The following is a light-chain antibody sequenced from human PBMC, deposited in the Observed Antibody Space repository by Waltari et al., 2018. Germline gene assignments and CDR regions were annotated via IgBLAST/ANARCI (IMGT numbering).Light chain of an antibody. CDR3: ATWDGRVNGVL. J-gene: IGLJ2*01. CDR2: SND. CDR1: NYNIGNGP. V-gene: IGLV1-44*01. Sequence: QSVLTQALSVSGTPGQRVTIPCPGTNYNIGNGPLNWYQQVPATSPNLLIYSNDQRPSGVPDRFSGSKSGTSASLAISGLQSEDEADYYCATWDGRVNGVLFGGGTKVTVL.